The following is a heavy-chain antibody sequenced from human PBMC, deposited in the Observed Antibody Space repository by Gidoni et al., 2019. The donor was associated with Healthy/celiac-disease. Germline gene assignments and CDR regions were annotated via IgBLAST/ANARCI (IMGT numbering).Heavy chain of an antibody. D-gene: IGHD3-10*01. CDR2: ISYDGSNK. CDR3: ASMVRGLKDAFDI. CDR1: GFTFSSYA. J-gene: IGHJ3*02. V-gene: IGHV3-30-3*01. Sequence: QVQLVESGGGVVQPGRSLRLSCAASGFTFSSYAMHWVRQAPGKGLEWVAVISYDGSNKYYADSVKGRFTISRDNSKNTLYLQMNSLRAEDTAVYYCASMVRGLKDAFDIWGQGTMVTVSS.